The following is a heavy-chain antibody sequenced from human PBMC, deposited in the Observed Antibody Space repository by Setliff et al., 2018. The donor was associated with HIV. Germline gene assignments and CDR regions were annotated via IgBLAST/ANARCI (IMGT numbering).Heavy chain of an antibody. Sequence: PGGSLRLSCAASGFTFSSYAMHWVRQAPGKGLEWVAVISYDGSNKYYADSAKGRFTISRDNSKNTLYLQMNSLRAEDMAVYYCATDWDLVGGTNYWGQGTLVTVSS. V-gene: IGHV3-30*04. CDR3: ATDWDLVGGTNY. CDR1: GFTFSSYA. CDR2: ISYDGSNK. J-gene: IGHJ4*02. D-gene: IGHD1-26*01.